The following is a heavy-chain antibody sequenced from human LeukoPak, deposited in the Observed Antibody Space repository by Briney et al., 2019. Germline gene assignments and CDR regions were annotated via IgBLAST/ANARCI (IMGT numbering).Heavy chain of an antibody. CDR2: INYDGSEK. CDR1: GFTFSSYW. J-gene: IGHJ4*02. CDR3: VRDISGTGVY. D-gene: IGHD6-13*01. V-gene: IGHV3-7*01. Sequence: GGSLRLSCAASGFTFSSYWMSWVRQAPGKGLEWVANINYDGSEKYYVDSVKGRSTISRDNARNSLYLQMNSLRAEDTAVYYCVRDISGTGVYWGQGTLVTVSS.